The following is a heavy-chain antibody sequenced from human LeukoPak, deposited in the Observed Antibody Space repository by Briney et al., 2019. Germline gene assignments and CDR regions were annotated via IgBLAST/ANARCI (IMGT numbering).Heavy chain of an antibody. J-gene: IGHJ4*02. CDR2: ISYDGSNK. CDR1: GFTFSSYA. Sequence: PGRSLRLSCAASGFTFSSYAMHWVRQAPGKGPEWVAVISYDGSNKYYADSVKGRFTISRDNSKNTLYLQMNSLRAEDTAVYYCARAAVNYDSSGYYPGGLDYWGQGTLVTVSS. V-gene: IGHV3-30-3*01. D-gene: IGHD3-22*01. CDR3: ARAAVNYDSSGYYPGGLDY.